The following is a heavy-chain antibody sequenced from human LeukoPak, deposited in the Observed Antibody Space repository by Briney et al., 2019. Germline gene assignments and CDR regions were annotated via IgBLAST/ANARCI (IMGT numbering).Heavy chain of an antibody. CDR3: ARMIGLGEVSPYFDY. J-gene: IGHJ4*02. Sequence: GESLKISCKGSGYSFTSYWIGWVRQMPGKGLEWMGIIYPGDSDTRYSPSFQGQVTISADKSISTAYLQWSSLKASDTAMYYCARMIGLGEVSPYFDYWGQGSLVTVSS. D-gene: IGHD3-16*02. CDR2: IYPGDSDT. V-gene: IGHV5-51*01. CDR1: GYSFTSYW.